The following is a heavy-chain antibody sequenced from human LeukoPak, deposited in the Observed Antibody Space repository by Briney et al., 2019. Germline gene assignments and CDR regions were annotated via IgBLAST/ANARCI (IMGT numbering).Heavy chain of an antibody. CDR2: IYYSGST. J-gene: IGHJ5*02. CDR1: GGSISSYY. D-gene: IGHD3-16*02. V-gene: IGHV4-59*01. Sequence: SETLSLTCTVSGGSISSYYWSWIRQPPGKGLEWIGYIYYSGSTNYNPSLKSRVTISVDTSKNQFSLKLSSVTAADTAVYYCAGSPYDYVWGSYPLGLNWFDPWGQGTLVTVSS. CDR3: AGSPYDYVWGSYPLGLNWFDP.